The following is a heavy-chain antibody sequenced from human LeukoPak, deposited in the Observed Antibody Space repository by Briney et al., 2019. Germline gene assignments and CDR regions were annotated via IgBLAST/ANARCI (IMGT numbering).Heavy chain of an antibody. Sequence: SETLSLTCAVYGGSSSGYYWSWIRQPPGKGLEWIGEINHSGSTNYNPSLKSRVTISVDTSKNQFSLKLSSVTAADTAVYYCASRGYSRPFDYWGQGTLVTVSS. CDR2: INHSGST. V-gene: IGHV4-34*01. J-gene: IGHJ4*02. D-gene: IGHD6-13*01. CDR1: GGSSSGYY. CDR3: ASRGYSRPFDY.